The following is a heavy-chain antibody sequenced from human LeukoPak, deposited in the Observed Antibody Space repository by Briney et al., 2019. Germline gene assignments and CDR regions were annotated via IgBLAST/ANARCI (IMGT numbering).Heavy chain of an antibody. V-gene: IGHV3-53*01. D-gene: IGHD6-19*01. CDR1: GFIVSGSY. J-gene: IGHJ6*03. CDR2: IYGGGST. Sequence: GGSLRLSCAASGFIVSGSYVTWVRQAPGKGLEWVSVIYGGGSTYYADSVKGRFTISRDNSKNTLYLQMDSLGAEDTAIYYCARAIAVRRAHCYFYYMDVWGKGTTVTVSS. CDR3: ARAIAVRRAHCYFYYMDV.